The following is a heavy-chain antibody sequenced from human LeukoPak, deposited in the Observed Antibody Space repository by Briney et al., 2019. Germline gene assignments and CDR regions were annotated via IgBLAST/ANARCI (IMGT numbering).Heavy chain of an antibody. CDR2: IAYTGST. D-gene: IGHD6-13*01. Sequence: SGTLSLTCAVSGGSISSGNWWSWVRQPPEKGLEWIGEIAYTGSTKYNPSLKSRVTISVDTSKNQFSLKLSSVTAADTAVYYCARAPIAAGGTENFDYWGQGTLVTVSS. CDR3: ARAPIAAGGTENFDY. CDR1: GGSISSGNW. V-gene: IGHV4-4*02. J-gene: IGHJ4*02.